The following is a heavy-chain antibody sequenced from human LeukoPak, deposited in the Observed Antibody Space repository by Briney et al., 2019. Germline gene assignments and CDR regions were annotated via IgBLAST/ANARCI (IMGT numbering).Heavy chain of an antibody. CDR3: KTYGDYPLPFDY. CDR2: VSTNGNT. CDR1: GDSIKTNH. V-gene: IGHV4-4*07. J-gene: IGHJ4*02. Sequence: PSETLSLTCSVSGDSIKTNHWNWIRQPAGKGLEWIGRVSTNGNTNYNPSLTSRVTMFLDTSENLFSLELTSVTAADTAVYYCKTYGDYPLPFDYWGRGTVVTVSS. D-gene: IGHD4-17*01.